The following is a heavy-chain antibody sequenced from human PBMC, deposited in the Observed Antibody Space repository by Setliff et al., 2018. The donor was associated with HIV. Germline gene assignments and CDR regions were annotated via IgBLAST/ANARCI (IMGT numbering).Heavy chain of an antibody. CDR3: ARDGRRLDAFDI. V-gene: IGHV3-7*05. D-gene: IGHD1-26*01. Sequence: GGSLRLSCAASGFSFSRYWMSWVRQAPGKGLEWVASIDHFGSEENYVDSVRGRFTVSRDNTKNSLHLQLDSLSAEDAAVYFCARDGRRLDAFDIWGQGTMVTVSS. J-gene: IGHJ3*02. CDR1: GFSFSRYW. CDR2: IDHFGSEE.